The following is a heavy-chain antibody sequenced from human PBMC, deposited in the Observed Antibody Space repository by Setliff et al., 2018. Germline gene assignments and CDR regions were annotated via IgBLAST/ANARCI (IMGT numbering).Heavy chain of an antibody. J-gene: IGHJ4*02. CDR2: IMQDGGAQ. V-gene: IGHV3-7*03. Sequence: GGSLRLSCEAFGLTFNNYWMSWVRQAPGKGLEWVANIMQDGGAQYYLDSVKGRFTVSRDNSNNTLYLHMSSLRAEDTAVYFCARIFLYGTSWYFDNWGQGTLVTVSS. CDR3: ARIFLYGTSWYFDN. D-gene: IGHD3-3*01. CDR1: GLTFNNYW.